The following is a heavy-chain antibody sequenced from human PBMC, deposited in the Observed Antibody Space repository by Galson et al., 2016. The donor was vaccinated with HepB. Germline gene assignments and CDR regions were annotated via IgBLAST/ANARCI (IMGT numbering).Heavy chain of an antibody. J-gene: IGHJ4*02. Sequence: SVKVSCKASGYHFLNYGISWVRQAPGQGLEWMGWISTYNGHTKSAPNLQDRVSMTADTSTGTGYMELRSLTSADTAVYFCETDNDSLGDYNAFDFWGQGTLVTVSS. CDR3: ETDNDSLGDYNAFDF. CDR1: GYHFLNYG. CDR2: ISTYNGHT. D-gene: IGHD3-10*01. V-gene: IGHV1-18*01.